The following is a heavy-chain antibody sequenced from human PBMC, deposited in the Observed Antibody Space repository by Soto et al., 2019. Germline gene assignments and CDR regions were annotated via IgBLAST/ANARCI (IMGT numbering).Heavy chain of an antibody. V-gene: IGHV4-39*01. CDR3: ASPSQSGWYSYDD. CDR1: GGSISSSSYY. D-gene: IGHD6-19*01. J-gene: IGHJ4*02. CDR2: IYYSGST. Sequence: QLQLQESGPGLVKPSETLSLTCTVSGGSISSSSYYWGWIRQPPGKGLEWIGSIYYSGSTYYNPALKSRVTMSVDLSKNQFSLRLSSVTAADTAVYYCASPSQSGWYSYDDWGQGTLVTVSS.